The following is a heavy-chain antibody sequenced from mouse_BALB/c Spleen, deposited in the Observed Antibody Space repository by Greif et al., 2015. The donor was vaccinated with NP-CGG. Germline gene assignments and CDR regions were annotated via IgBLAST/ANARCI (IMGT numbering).Heavy chain of an antibody. Sequence: QVQLQQSGPGLVQPSQSLSITCTVSGFSLTSYGVHWVRQSPGKGLEWLGVIWSGGSTDYNAAFISRLSISKDNSKSXVFFKMNSLQVNDTAIYYCARGATAMYYFDYWGQGTTLTVSS. CDR2: IWSGGST. CDR1: GFSLTSYG. V-gene: IGHV2-2*02. CDR3: ARGATAMYYFDY. D-gene: IGHD1-2*01. J-gene: IGHJ2*01.